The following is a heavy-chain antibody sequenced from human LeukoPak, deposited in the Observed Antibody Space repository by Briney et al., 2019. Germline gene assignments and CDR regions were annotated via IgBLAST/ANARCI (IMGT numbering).Heavy chain of an antibody. CDR3: ATRGIGPDLILSNYYYMDV. D-gene: IGHD3-10*01. Sequence: ASVKVSCKVSGYTLTELSMHWVRQAPGKGLEWMGSFDPEDGETLYAQKFQGRVTMTEDTSTDTAYMELSSLRSEDTAVYYCATRGIGPDLILSNYYYMDVWGKGTTVTISS. V-gene: IGHV1-24*01. CDR1: GYTLTELS. CDR2: FDPEDGET. J-gene: IGHJ6*03.